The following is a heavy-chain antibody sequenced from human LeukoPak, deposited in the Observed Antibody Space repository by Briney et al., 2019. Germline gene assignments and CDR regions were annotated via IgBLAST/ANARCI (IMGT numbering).Heavy chain of an antibody. V-gene: IGHV4-30-4*08. CDR3: ARAVGYVQAFDY. D-gene: IGHD1-1*01. CDR2: IYYSGST. Sequence: SETLSLTCTVSGGSISSSGYYWGWIRQPPGKGLEWIGYIYYSGSTYYNPSLKSRVTISVDTSKNQFSLKLSSVTAADTAVYYCARAVGYVQAFDYWGQGTLVTVSS. CDR1: GGSISSSGYY. J-gene: IGHJ4*02.